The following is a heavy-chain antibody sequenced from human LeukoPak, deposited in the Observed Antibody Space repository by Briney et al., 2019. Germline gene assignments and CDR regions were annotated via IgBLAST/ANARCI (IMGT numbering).Heavy chain of an antibody. D-gene: IGHD1-26*01. Sequence: SETLSLTCAVSGYSISSGYYWGWIRQPPGKGLEWIGSIYHSGSTYCNPSLKSRVTISVDTSKNRFSLKLSSVTAADTAVYYCARQWELRLEFDYWGQGTLVTVSS. V-gene: IGHV4-38-2*01. CDR2: IYHSGST. CDR1: GYSISSGYY. CDR3: ARQWELRLEFDY. J-gene: IGHJ4*02.